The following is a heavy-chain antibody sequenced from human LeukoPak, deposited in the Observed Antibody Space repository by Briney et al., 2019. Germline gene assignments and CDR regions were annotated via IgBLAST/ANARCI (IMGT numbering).Heavy chain of an antibody. D-gene: IGHD2-21*02. CDR1: GFTFSSYS. V-gene: IGHV3-48*01. CDR2: ISSSSRTI. Sequence: PGGSLRLSCAASGFTFSSYSMNWVRLAPGKGLEWVSYISSSSRTIYYADSVKGRFTISRDNAKNSLYLQMNSLRAEATAVYYCARDGAGEFGVVVTAIPKDAFDIWGQGTMVTVSS. J-gene: IGHJ3*02. CDR3: ARDGAGEFGVVVTAIPKDAFDI.